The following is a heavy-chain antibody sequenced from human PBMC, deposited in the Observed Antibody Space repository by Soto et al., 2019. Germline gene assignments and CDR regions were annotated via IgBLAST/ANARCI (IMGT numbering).Heavy chain of an antibody. V-gene: IGHV4-4*02. J-gene: IGHJ4*02. CDR1: SGSISSSNW. Sequence: SETLSLTCAVSSGSISSSNWWSWVRQPPGKGLEWIGEIYHSGSTNYNPSLKSRVTISVDKSKNQFSLKLSSVTAADTAVYYCARTPDYGDYLFDYWGQGTLVTVSS. D-gene: IGHD4-17*01. CDR2: IYHSGST. CDR3: ARTPDYGDYLFDY.